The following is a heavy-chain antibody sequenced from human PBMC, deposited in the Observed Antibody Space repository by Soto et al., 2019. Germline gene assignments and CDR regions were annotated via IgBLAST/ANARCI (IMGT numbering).Heavy chain of an antibody. CDR2: INSNGGAT. J-gene: IGHJ4*02. CDR3: ASQLPSIISYFFDY. D-gene: IGHD2-2*01. Sequence: PGGSLRLSCAASGLAFNNYAMTWVRQAPGKGLEWVSSINSNGGATYYADSVMGRFTISRHNPRSTLYLQMNNLRAEDTAIYYCASQLPSIISYFFDYWGQGTLVTVSS. V-gene: IGHV3-23*01. CDR1: GLAFNNYA.